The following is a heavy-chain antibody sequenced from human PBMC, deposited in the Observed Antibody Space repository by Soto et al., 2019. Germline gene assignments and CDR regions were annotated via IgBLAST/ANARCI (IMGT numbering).Heavy chain of an antibody. CDR2: ISYDGSNK. Sequence: PGGSLRLSCAASGFTFSSYGMHWVRQAPGKGLEWVAVISYDGSNKYYADSVKGRFTISRDNSKNTLYLQMNSLRAEDTAVYYCAKSPEHEGYCTNGVCYTGLYYYYGMDVWGQGTTVTVSS. CDR1: GFTFSSYG. D-gene: IGHD2-8*01. J-gene: IGHJ6*02. V-gene: IGHV3-30*18. CDR3: AKSPEHEGYCTNGVCYTGLYYYYGMDV.